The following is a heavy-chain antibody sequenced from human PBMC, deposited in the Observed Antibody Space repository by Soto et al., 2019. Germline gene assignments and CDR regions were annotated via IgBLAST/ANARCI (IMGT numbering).Heavy chain of an antibody. D-gene: IGHD2-21*02. Sequence: QITLKESGPTLVKPTQTLTLTCTFSGFSLTTDGMCVYWIRQPPGKALEWLALIYWDDDKRYSPSLKSRLTITKDASRNQGVLTLTNMDPADTATYCCAHLYWPASGIRYYFDYWVQGTLVTVSS. J-gene: IGHJ4*02. CDR2: IYWDDDK. V-gene: IGHV2-5*02. CDR1: GFSLTTDGMC. CDR3: AHLYWPASGIRYYFDY.